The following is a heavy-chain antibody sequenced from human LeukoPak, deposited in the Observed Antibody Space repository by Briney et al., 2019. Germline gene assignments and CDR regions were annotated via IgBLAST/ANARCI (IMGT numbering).Heavy chain of an antibody. CDR1: GFAFSSYG. V-gene: IGHV3-33*06. J-gene: IGHJ4*02. CDR3: AKAGGTGDYQDY. Sequence: GRSLRLSCAASGFAFSSYGMHWVRQAPGKGLEWVAVIWYDGSNKYYADSVKGRFTISRDNSKNTLYLQMNSLRAEDTAVYYCAKAGGTGDYQDYWGQGTLVTVSS. CDR2: IWYDGSNK. D-gene: IGHD4-17*01.